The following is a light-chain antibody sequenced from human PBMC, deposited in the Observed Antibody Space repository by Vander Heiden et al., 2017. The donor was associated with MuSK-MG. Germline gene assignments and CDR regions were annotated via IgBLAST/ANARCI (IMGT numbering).Light chain of an antibody. Sequence: ALRLLVYANTNRPSRVPDRFSGSKSDTSASLAITGLQAEDEAVYYGQSYDSSLTGSYVFGTGTKVTVL. CDR2: ANT. J-gene: IGLJ1*01. CDR3: QSYDSSLTGSYV. V-gene: IGLV1-40*01.